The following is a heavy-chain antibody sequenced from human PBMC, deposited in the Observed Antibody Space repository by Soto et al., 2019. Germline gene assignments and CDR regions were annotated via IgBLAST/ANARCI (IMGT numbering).Heavy chain of an antibody. CDR2: IIPLFGTT. CDR3: ARAHGSSWYNWFDP. V-gene: IGHV1-69*01. Sequence: QVLLVQSGAELKKPGSSVKVSCKASGGTFSSYGISWVRQAPGQGLEWMGGIIPLFGTTNYAQKFRGRVTVTADESTSTVYMELSSLRFEDTAIYYCARAHGSSWYNWFDPWGHGTLVNVST. CDR1: GGTFSSYG. D-gene: IGHD6-13*01. J-gene: IGHJ5*02.